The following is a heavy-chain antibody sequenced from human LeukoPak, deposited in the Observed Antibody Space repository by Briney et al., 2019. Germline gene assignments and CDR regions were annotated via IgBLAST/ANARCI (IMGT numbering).Heavy chain of an antibody. V-gene: IGHV4-34*01. D-gene: IGHD2-2*01. J-gene: IGHJ5*02. Sequence: PSETLSLTCAVYGGSFSGYYWSWIRQPPGKGLEWIGEINHSGSTNYNPSLKSRVTISVDTPKNQFSLKLSSVTAADTAVYYCARKLAGGYCSSTSCHGSGNWFDPWGQGTLVTVSS. CDR2: INHSGST. CDR3: ARKLAGGYCSSTSCHGSGNWFDP. CDR1: GGSFSGYY.